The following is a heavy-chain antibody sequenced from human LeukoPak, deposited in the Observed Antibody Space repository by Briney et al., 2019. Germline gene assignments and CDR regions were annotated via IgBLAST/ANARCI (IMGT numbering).Heavy chain of an antibody. CDR2: INPNSGGT. CDR3: ARDRDGYNSGWFDP. Sequence: GASVKVSCKASGYTFTDYYMHWVRQAPGQGLEWMGWINPNSGGTNYAQKFQGRVTMTRDTSISTAYMDLSRLRSDDTAVYYCARDRDGYNSGWFDPWGQGTLVTVSS. CDR1: GYTFTDYY. D-gene: IGHD5-24*01. J-gene: IGHJ5*02. V-gene: IGHV1-2*02.